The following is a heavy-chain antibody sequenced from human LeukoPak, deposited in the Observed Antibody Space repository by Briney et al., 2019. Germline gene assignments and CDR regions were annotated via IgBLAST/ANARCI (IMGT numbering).Heavy chain of an antibody. D-gene: IGHD6-13*01. Sequence: GGSLRLSCAASAFTFNSYWMSWVRQAPGKGLEWVANIKQDGSEKYYADSVKGRFTISRDNSKNTLYLQMNSLRAEDTAVYYCARDLSVIAAANAFDIWGQGTMVTVSS. CDR1: AFTFNSYW. V-gene: IGHV3-7*01. CDR2: IKQDGSEK. J-gene: IGHJ3*02. CDR3: ARDLSVIAAANAFDI.